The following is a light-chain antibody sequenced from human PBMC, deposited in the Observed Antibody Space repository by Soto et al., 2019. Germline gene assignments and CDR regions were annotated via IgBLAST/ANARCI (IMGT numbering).Light chain of an antibody. CDR1: QTVGNNY. CDR3: QQYGGSPPIT. J-gene: IGKJ5*01. CDR2: HAS. Sequence: EIVLTQSPGTLSLSPGERATLSCRASQTVGNNYLGWYQQRPGQAPRLLIYHASTRATGIPDRFSGSGSGTAFNLTISRLEPADFAVYYCQQYGGSPPITFGPGTRLEIK. V-gene: IGKV3-20*01.